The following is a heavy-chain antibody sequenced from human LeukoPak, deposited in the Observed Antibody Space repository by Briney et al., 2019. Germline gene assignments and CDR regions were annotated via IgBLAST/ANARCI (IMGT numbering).Heavy chain of an antibody. CDR3: ARPQHGDLYAFDV. Sequence: PGGSLRLSCAASGFTFTSYWMHWVRQAPGEGLVWVSRVNGDGSTATYADSVKGRFTISRDNAKNTLYLQMNSLRAEDTAVYYCARPQHGDLYAFDVWGQGTMVTVSS. V-gene: IGHV3-74*01. CDR1: GFTFTSYW. D-gene: IGHD4-17*01. J-gene: IGHJ3*01. CDR2: VNGDGSTA.